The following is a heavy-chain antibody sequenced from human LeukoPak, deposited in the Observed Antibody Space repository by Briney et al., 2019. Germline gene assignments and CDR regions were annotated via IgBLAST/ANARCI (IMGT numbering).Heavy chain of an antibody. CDR1: GFPFTFA. V-gene: IGHV3-23*01. CDR2: ISGSGADT. Sequence: GGSLRLSCAASGFPFTFAMSWVRQAPGKGLEWVSTISGSGADTYYADSVRGRFTISRDNTKNMLYLQMNSLRAEDTAVYYCAKQSTARSLGEGGQGTLVTVSS. D-gene: IGHD6-6*01. J-gene: IGHJ4*02. CDR3: AKQSTARSLGE.